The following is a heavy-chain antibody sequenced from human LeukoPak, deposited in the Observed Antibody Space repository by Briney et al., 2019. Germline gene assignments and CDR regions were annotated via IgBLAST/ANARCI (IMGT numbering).Heavy chain of an antibody. J-gene: IGHJ3*02. V-gene: IGHV3-9*03. CDR2: IGWSGDNI. CDR3: VKGRRDDYTVWTGYSDDAFDM. Sequence: PGRSLRLSCAGSGFTFEDHAMHWVRQVPGKGLQWVSGIGWSGDNIVYADSVQGRFTISRDNAKNSVYLQMNSLGPEDMALYYCVKGRRDDYTVWTGYSDDAFDMWGPGTMVIVSA. D-gene: IGHD3/OR15-3a*01. CDR1: GFTFEDHA.